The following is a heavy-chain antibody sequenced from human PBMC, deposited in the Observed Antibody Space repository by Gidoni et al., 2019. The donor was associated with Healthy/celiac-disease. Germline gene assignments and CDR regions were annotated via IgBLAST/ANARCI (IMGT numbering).Heavy chain of an antibody. CDR1: VGTFSSYA. V-gene: IGHV1-69*01. CDR2: TIPIFGTA. D-gene: IGHD3-10*01. CDR3: ASRNYYGSGSYYEAFDY. Sequence: QVQLVQSGAEVKKPGSSAKVSCKASVGTFSSYALGWVRQAPGQGLEWMGGTIPIFGTANYAQKFQGRVTITADESTRTAYMELSSLRSEDTAVYYGASRNYYGSGSYYEAFDYWGQGTLVTVSS. J-gene: IGHJ4*02.